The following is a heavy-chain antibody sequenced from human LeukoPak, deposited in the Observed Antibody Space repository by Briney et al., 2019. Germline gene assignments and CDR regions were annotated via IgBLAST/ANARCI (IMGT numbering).Heavy chain of an antibody. CDR3: ARSLVLYYYGMDV. J-gene: IGHJ6*02. CDR2: ISGSGGNT. Sequence: PGGSLRLSCAASGFTFSSYAMSWVRQAPGKGLEWVSLISGSGGNTYYADSVKGQFTISRDNSKNTLYLQMNSLRAEDTAVYYCARSLVLYYYGMDVWGQGTTVTVSS. V-gene: IGHV3-23*01. CDR1: GFTFSSYA. D-gene: IGHD2-8*02.